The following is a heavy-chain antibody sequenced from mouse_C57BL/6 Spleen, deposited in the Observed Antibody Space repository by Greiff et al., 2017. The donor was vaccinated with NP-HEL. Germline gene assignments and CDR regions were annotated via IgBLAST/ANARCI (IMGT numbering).Heavy chain of an antibody. CDR1: GFTFSDYG. J-gene: IGHJ3*01. D-gene: IGHD2-1*01. Sequence: EVKLVESGGGLVKPGGSLKLSCAASGFTFSDYGMHWVRQAPEKGLEWVAYISSGSSTIYYVDTVKGRFTISRDNAKNTLFLQMTSLRSEDTAMYYCARPGVYGNFFSWFAYWGQGTLVTVSA. CDR3: ARPGVYGNFFSWFAY. V-gene: IGHV5-17*01. CDR2: ISSGSSTI.